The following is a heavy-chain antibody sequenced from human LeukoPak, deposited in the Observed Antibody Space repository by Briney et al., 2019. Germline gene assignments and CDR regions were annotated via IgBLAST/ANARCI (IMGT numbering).Heavy chain of an antibody. J-gene: IGHJ4*02. CDR1: GFTFGDYA. CDR3: TRRGGISYFDY. Sequence: GGSLRLSCTASGFTFGDYAMSWVRQAPGKGLEWVGFIRSKAYGGTTEYAASVKGRFTISRDDSKSIAYLQMNSLKTEDTAVYYCTRRGGISYFDYWGQGTLVPVSS. CDR2: IRSKAYGGTT. D-gene: IGHD3-16*02. V-gene: IGHV3-49*04.